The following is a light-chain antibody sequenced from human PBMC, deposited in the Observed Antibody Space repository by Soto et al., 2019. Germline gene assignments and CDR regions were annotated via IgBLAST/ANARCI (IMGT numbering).Light chain of an antibody. CDR3: QQSYSTLTLT. V-gene: IGKV1-39*01. Sequence: DIQMTQSPSSLSASVGDRVTITCRASQSISSYLNWYQQKPGKAPKLLIYAASSLQSGVPSRFSGSGSGTDFTLTIRSLQPEDFATYYCQQSYSTLTLTFGQGTKVQIK. CDR1: QSISSY. J-gene: IGKJ1*01. CDR2: AAS.